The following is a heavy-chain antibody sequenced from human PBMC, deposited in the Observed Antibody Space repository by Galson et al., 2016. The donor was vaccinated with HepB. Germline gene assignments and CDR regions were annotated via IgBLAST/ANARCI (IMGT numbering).Heavy chain of an antibody. Sequence: PALVKPTQTLTLTCSFSGFSLSTSGVSVAWIRQPPGKALEWLALIYWLGDQRYSPSLKSRLTITEDTPKSQVVLTMTNLDPADTATYSCARRTTVTTNYFDFWGPGILVTVSS. CDR2: IYWLGDQ. D-gene: IGHD4-17*01. CDR3: ARRTTVTTNYFDF. V-gene: IGHV2-5*01. CDR1: GFSLSTSGVS. J-gene: IGHJ4*02.